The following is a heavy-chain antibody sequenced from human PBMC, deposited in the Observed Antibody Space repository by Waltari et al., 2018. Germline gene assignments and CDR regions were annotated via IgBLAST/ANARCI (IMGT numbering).Heavy chain of an antibody. V-gene: IGHV1-3*03. D-gene: IGHD3-22*01. CDR3: ARPYHDSSGYYYYQH. J-gene: IGHJ1*01. Sequence: QVQLVQSGAEVKKPGASVKVSCKASGYTFTSYAMHWVRQAPGQRLEWMGWINAGNGNTKYSQEFQGRVTITRDTSASTAYMELSSLRSEDTAVYYCARPYHDSSGYYYYQHWGQGTLVTVSS. CDR1: GYTFTSYA. CDR2: INAGNGNT.